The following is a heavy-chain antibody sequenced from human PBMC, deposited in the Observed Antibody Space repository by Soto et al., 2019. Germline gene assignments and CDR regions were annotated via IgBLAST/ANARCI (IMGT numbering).Heavy chain of an antibody. V-gene: IGHV3-74*01. CDR2: INMDGTKT. D-gene: IGHD3-22*01. CDR3: ARDYYYDSRSSSVNWFDP. Sequence: GGSLRLSCVASEFTFSKYWMHWVRQAPGKGLVWVSRINMDGTKTAYADSVKGRFTVSRDNANNTLYLQMNSLGVEDTAVYYCARDYYYDSRSSSVNWFDPWGQGTLVTVSS. J-gene: IGHJ5*02. CDR1: EFTFSKYW.